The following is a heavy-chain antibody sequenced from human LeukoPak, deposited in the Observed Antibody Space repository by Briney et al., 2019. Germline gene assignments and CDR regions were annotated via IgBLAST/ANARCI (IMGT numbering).Heavy chain of an antibody. CDR2: TSSSGETT. J-gene: IGHJ4*02. CDR1: GFTFSSYA. Sequence: GSLRLSCVASGFTFSSYAMSWVRQAAGKGLEWVSSTSSSGETTYYADSVKGRFTTSRDNSRNTLYLQMNSLRAEDTAVYYCAKDRPNYYGTNGHYYRRDGDCWGQGTLVTVSS. V-gene: IGHV3-23*01. D-gene: IGHD3-22*01. CDR3: AKDRPNYYGTNGHYYRRDGDC.